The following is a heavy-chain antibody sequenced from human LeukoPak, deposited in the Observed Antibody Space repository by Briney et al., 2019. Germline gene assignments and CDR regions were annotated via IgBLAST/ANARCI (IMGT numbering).Heavy chain of an antibody. CDR3: ASCIAVAGTDDAFDI. J-gene: IGHJ3*02. Sequence: GASVEVSCKASGYTFTGYYMHWVRQAPGQGLEWMGWINPNSGGTNYAQKFQGRVTTTRDTSISTAYMELSRLRSDDTAVYYCASCIAVAGTDDAFDIWGQGTMVTVSS. D-gene: IGHD6-19*01. V-gene: IGHV1-2*02. CDR1: GYTFTGYY. CDR2: INPNSGGT.